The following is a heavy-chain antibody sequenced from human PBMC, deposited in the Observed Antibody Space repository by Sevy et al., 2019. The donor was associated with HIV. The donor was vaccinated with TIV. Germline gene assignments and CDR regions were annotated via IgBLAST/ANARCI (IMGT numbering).Heavy chain of an antibody. CDR2: IYYSGNTNYNP. J-gene: IGHJ6*02. V-gene: IGHV4-59*01. CDR1: GGSISSYY. CDR3: ARRFLEWLPSGMDV. Sequence: SETLSLTCTVSGGSISSYYWNWIRQPPGKGLEWLGFIYYSGNTNYNPNYNPSLKSRVTISVETSKNQFSLKLSSVTAADTALYYCARRFLEWLPSGMDVWGQGTTVTVSS. D-gene: IGHD3-3*01.